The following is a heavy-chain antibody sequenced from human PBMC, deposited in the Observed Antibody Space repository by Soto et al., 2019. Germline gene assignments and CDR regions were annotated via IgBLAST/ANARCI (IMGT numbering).Heavy chain of an antibody. V-gene: IGHV3-21*01. D-gene: IGHD5-18*01. J-gene: IGHJ4*02. CDR3: AREPVDTAASVDY. CDR1: GFTFSSYS. CDR2: ISSSSSYI. Sequence: EVQLVESGGGLVKPGGSLRLSCAASGFTFSSYSMNWVRQAPGKGLEWVSSISSSSSYIYYADSVKGRFTISRDNAKNSLYLQMNSLRAEDTAVYYCAREPVDTAASVDYWGQGTLVTVSS.